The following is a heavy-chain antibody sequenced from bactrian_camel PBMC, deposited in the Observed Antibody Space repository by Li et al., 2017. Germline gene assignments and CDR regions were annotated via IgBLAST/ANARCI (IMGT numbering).Heavy chain of an antibody. CDR3: AATHTGGDLLDQLQWTY. J-gene: IGHJ4*01. Sequence: WCRQAPQKDCEFVSSASTDGTTYYAASVKGRFTISRDNGKNTAYLQLNELKTEDTAMYYCAATHTGGDLLDQLQWTYWGQGTQVTVS. CDR2: ASTDGTT. D-gene: IGHD2*01. V-gene: IGHV3S55*01.